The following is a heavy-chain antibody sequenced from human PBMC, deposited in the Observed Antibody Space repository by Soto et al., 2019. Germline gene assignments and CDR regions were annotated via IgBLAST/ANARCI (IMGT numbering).Heavy chain of an antibody. CDR2: ISAIGTDT. J-gene: IGHJ4*02. Sequence: VQLLDSGGNLIQPGGSLRLSCSASGLTFSIFAISWVRQAPWKGLEWVSTISAIGTDTDYEDAVHGRFIISRDNSKDTLFLQMNSLRLEATAMDFCAKGVASYSGLFDSWGQGPMVTVSS. V-gene: IGHV3-23*01. CDR1: GLTFSIFA. D-gene: IGHD1-26*01. CDR3: AKGVASYSGLFDS.